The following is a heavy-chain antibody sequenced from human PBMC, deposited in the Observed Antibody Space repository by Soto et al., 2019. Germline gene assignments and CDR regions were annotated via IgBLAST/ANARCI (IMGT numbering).Heavy chain of an antibody. D-gene: IGHD2-15*01. CDR3: ARDCELGGSCSYYYSYYMDF. CDR1: GFTFSSYS. CDR2: ISSSSSSTI. J-gene: IGHJ6*03. V-gene: IGHV3-48*01. Sequence: GGSLRLSCAASGFTFSSYSMNWVRQAPGKGLEWVSYISSSSSSTIYYADSVKGRFTISRDNAKNSLYLQMNSLRAEDTAVYYCARDCELGGSCSYYYSYYMDFWGKGTMVTVSS.